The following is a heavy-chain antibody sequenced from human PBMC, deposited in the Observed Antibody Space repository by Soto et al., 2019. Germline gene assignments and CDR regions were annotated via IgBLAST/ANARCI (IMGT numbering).Heavy chain of an antibody. J-gene: IGHJ6*02. V-gene: IGHV1-2*04. D-gene: IGHD4-4*01. CDR2: INPNSGGT. CDR3: ARGTTTVPHYYYYYGMDV. CDR1: GYTFNGYY. Sequence: ASVKVSCKASGYTFNGYYRQWVRQAPGQGLEWMGWINPNSGGTNYAQKFQGWVTMTRDTSISTAYMELSRLRSDDTAVYYCARGTTTVPHYYYYYGMDVWGQGTTVTVSS.